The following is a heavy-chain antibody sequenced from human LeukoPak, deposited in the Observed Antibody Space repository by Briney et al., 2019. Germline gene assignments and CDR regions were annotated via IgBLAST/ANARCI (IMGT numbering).Heavy chain of an antibody. CDR2: ISSTGSTI. Sequence: GGSLRLSCAASGFTFTDYYMSWIRQAPGKGLEWVSYISSTGSTIYYADSVKGRFTISRDNAKNSLYLQMNSLRDEDTAVYYCARGCSSTSCYEEYFQHWGQGTLVTVSS. J-gene: IGHJ1*01. CDR1: GFTFTDYY. V-gene: IGHV3-11*04. D-gene: IGHD2-2*01. CDR3: ARGCSSTSCYEEYFQH.